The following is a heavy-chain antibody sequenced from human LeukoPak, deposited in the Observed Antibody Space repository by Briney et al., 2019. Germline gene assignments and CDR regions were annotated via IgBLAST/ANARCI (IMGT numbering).Heavy chain of an antibody. CDR1: GFTFSSYA. J-gene: IGHJ4*02. CDR2: ITGSGSDT. CDR3: AKGTEGYCSGTICYPFDY. V-gene: IGHV3-23*01. D-gene: IGHD2-15*01. Sequence: PGGSLRLSYEASGFTFSSYAMNWVRQVPGKGLEWVSSITGSGSDTYFVDSVKGRFTISRDNFKNTLYLHLNSLRAEDTAVYYCAKGTEGYCSGTICYPFDYWGRGTLVTVSS.